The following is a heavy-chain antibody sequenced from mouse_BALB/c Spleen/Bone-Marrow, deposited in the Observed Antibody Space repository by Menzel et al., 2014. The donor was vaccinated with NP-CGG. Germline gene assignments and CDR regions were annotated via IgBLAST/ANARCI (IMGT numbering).Heavy chain of an antibody. V-gene: IGHV5-6*02. J-gene: IGHJ4*01. Sequence: EVKLVESGGDLVKPGGSLKLSCAASGFTFSSYGMSLVRQTPDKRLEWVATINSGGVNTYYIDSVKGRFTISRDNAKNTLYLQMSSLKSEDTAMYHCARRGNWDGRAAMDYWGQGTSVTVSS. CDR3: ARRGNWDGRAAMDY. CDR1: GFTFSSYG. CDR2: INSGGVNT. D-gene: IGHD4-1*01.